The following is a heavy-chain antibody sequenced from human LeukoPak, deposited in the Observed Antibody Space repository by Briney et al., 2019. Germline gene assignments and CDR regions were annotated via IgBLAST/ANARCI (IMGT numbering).Heavy chain of an antibody. CDR3: ARVIVGATGYYFDY. CDR2: IIPILGIA. D-gene: IGHD1-26*01. CDR1: GGTFSSYA. V-gene: IGHV1-69*04. Sequence: SVKVSCKASGGTFSSYAISWVRQAPGQGLEWMGRIIPILGIANYAQKFQGRVTITAGKSTSTAYMELSSLRSEDTAVYYCARVIVGATGYYFDYWGQGTLVTVSS. J-gene: IGHJ4*02.